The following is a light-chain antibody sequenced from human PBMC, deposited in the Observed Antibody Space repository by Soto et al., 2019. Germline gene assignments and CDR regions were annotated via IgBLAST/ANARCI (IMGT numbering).Light chain of an antibody. CDR3: QQYSSSPRVT. V-gene: IGKV3-20*01. CDR2: GAS. J-gene: IGKJ5*01. CDR1: QSVSSRY. Sequence: EIVMTQSPATLSVSPVERATFSCRASQSVSSRYLAWYQQKPGQAPRLLIYGASSRATGIPDRFSGSGSGTDFTLTISRLEPEDFAVYYCQQYSSSPRVTFGQGTRLEI.